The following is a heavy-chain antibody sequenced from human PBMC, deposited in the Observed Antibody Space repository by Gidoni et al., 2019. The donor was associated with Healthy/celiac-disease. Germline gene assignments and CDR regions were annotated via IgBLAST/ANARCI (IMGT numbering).Heavy chain of an antibody. V-gene: IGHV3-48*02. CDR2: ISSSSSTI. D-gene: IGHD3-22*01. J-gene: IGHJ4*02. CDR3: ARDHPILTYYYDSSGYYSPLDY. Sequence: EVQLVESGGGLVQPGGSLRLSCAASGFTFSSYSMNWVRQAPGKGLEWVSYISSSSSTIYYADSVKGRFTISRDNAKNSLYLQMNSLRDEDTAVYYCARDHPILTYYYDSSGYYSPLDYWGQGTLVTVSS. CDR1: GFTFSSYS.